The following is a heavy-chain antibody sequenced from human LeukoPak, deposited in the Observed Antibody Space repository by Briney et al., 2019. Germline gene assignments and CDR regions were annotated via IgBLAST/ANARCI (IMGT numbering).Heavy chain of an antibody. V-gene: IGHV3-33*01. CDR1: GFTFSSYG. CDR3: ARDQYCSSTSCRTLDY. D-gene: IGHD2-2*01. CDR2: IWYDGSNK. Sequence: GGSLRLSCAASGFTFSSYGMHWVRQAPGKGLEWVAVIWYDGSNKYYAVSVKGRFTISRDNSKNTLYLQMNSLRAEDTAVYYCARDQYCSSTSCRTLDYWGQGTLVTVSS. J-gene: IGHJ4*02.